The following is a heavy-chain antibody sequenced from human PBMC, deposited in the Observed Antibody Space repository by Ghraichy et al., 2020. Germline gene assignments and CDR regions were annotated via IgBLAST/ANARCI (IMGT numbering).Heavy chain of an antibody. CDR2: ISGSGGRT. D-gene: IGHD5-24*01. J-gene: IGHJ2*01. Sequence: GGSLRLSCAASGFTFSSYAMSWVRQAPGKGLEWVSAISGSGGRTYYADSVKGRFTISRDNSKNTLYLQMNSLRAEDTAVYYCAKWARDGYNINWYFDLWGRGTLVTVSS. CDR1: GFTFSSYA. CDR3: AKWARDGYNINWYFDL. V-gene: IGHV3-23*01.